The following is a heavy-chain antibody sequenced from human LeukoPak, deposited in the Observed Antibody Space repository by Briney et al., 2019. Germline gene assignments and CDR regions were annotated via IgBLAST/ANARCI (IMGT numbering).Heavy chain of an antibody. D-gene: IGHD1-26*01. CDR2: ISWNSGSI. V-gene: IGHV3-9*01. CDR3: AKDMWGATIFRAFDI. Sequence: GGSLRLSCAASGFTFDDYATHWVRQAPGKGLEWVSGISWNSGSIGYADSVKGRFTISRDNAKNSLYLQMNSLRAEDTALYYCAKDMWGATIFRAFDIWGQGTMVTVSS. CDR1: GFTFDDYA. J-gene: IGHJ3*02.